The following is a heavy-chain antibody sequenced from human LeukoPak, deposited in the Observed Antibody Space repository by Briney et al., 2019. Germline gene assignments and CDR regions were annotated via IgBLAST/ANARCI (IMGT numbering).Heavy chain of an antibody. CDR1: GFTFSSYS. J-gene: IGHJ6*03. V-gene: IGHV3-21*01. Sequence: GGSLRLSCAASGFTFSSYSMNWVRQAPGKGLEWVSSISSSSSYIYYADSVKGRFTISRDNAKNSLYLQMNSLRAEDTAVYYCARTKVRGVIRYYYYMDVWGKGTTVTISS. CDR2: ISSSSSYI. CDR3: ARTKVRGVIRYYYYMDV. D-gene: IGHD3-10*01.